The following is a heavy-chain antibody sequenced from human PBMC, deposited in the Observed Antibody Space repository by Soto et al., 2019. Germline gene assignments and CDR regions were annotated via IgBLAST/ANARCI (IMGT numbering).Heavy chain of an antibody. J-gene: IGHJ4*02. V-gene: IGHV3-66*01. D-gene: IGHD6-19*01. CDR1: GFTVSSNY. CDR2: IYSGGST. Sequence: EVQLVESGGGLVQPGGSLRLSCAASGFTVSSNYMSWVRQAPGKGLEWVSVIYSGGSTYYADSVKGRFTISRDNSKNTLYLQMNSLRAEDTAVYYYARVPETYSSGWYYFDYWGQGTLVTVSS. CDR3: ARVPETYSSGWYYFDY.